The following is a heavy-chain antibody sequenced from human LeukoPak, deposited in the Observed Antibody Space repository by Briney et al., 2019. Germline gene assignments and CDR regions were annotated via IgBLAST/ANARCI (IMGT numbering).Heavy chain of an antibody. CDR3: AKESSLLVLWYGDYFDY. V-gene: IGHV3-53*01. Sequence: TGGSLRLSCTASGLTVSSNCMSWVRQAPGKGLEWVSFIYSGGNTYYADSVKGRFTISRDNSKNTFHLQMNSLRAEDTAVYYCAKESSLLVLWYGDYFDYWGRGTLVTVSS. CDR2: IYSGGNT. D-gene: IGHD2-21*01. J-gene: IGHJ4*02. CDR1: GLTVSSNC.